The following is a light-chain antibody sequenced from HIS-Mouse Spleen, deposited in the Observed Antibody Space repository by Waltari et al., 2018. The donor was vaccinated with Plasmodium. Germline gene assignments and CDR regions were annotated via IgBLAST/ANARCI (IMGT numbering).Light chain of an antibody. CDR2: EGS. Sequence: QSALTQPASVSGSPGQSITISCTGSSRDVGSYNLVSWYQQHPGKAPKLMSYEGSNRPSGVSNRFSGSKSGNTASLTISGLQAEDEADYYCCSYAGSSTLVFGGGTKLTVL. CDR1: SRDVGSYNL. J-gene: IGLJ2*01. CDR3: CSYAGSSTLV. V-gene: IGLV2-23*01.